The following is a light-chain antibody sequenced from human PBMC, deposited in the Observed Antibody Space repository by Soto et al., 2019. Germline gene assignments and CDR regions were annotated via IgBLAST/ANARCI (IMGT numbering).Light chain of an antibody. J-gene: IGKJ1*01. CDR3: QQYGSSPWT. CDR1: QSVSSSY. Sequence: EIVLTQSPGTLSLSPGERATLSCRASQSVSSSYVAWYQQKPGQAPRLLIHGASSRATGIPDKFSGSGSGTDFTLTISRLEPEDFAVYYCQQYGSSPWTFGQGTKVEIK. V-gene: IGKV3-20*01. CDR2: GAS.